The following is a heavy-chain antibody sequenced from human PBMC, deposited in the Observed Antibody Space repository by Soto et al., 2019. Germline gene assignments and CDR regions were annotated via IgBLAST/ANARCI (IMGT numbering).Heavy chain of an antibody. CDR3: ARSGDAFYGSGSSSRAAHSVDKYYYYGMDV. D-gene: IGHD3-10*01. Sequence: GESLKISCKGSGYSFTNYWIGWVRQMPGKGLEWMGIIYPGDSDTRYSPSFQGQVTISADKSISTAYLQWGNLKASDTAMYYCARSGDAFYGSGSSSRAAHSVDKYYYYGMDVWGQGTTVTVSS. CDR1: GYSFTNYW. J-gene: IGHJ6*02. V-gene: IGHV5-51*01. CDR2: IYPGDSDT.